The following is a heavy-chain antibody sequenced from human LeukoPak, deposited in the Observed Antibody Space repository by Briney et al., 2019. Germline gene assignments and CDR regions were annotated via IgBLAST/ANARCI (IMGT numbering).Heavy chain of an antibody. V-gene: IGHV3-30*18. D-gene: IGHD3-22*01. CDR1: GFTFSNYG. J-gene: IGHJ6*04. CDR3: AKDLMWYDSSGSDGMDV. Sequence: PGGSLRLSCAASGFTFSNYGMHWVRQAPGKGLEWVAVISNDGSNKYYADSVKGRFTISRDNSKNTLYLQMNSLRPEDTALYYCAKDLMWYDSSGSDGMDVWGKGTTVTVSS. CDR2: ISNDGSNK.